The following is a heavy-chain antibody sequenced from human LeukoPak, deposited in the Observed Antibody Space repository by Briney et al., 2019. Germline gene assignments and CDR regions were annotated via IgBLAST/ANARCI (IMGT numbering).Heavy chain of an antibody. V-gene: IGHV4-39*07. Sequence: SETLSLTCTVSGGSISSYYWGWIRQPPGKGLEWIGSIYYSGTTYYNPSLQSRVTILADTSKNQFSLNLSSVTAADTAVYYCVRPQRNYNWFDPWGQGTLVTVSS. J-gene: IGHJ5*02. CDR1: GGSISSYY. D-gene: IGHD1-7*01. CDR3: VRPQRNYNWFDP. CDR2: IYYSGTT.